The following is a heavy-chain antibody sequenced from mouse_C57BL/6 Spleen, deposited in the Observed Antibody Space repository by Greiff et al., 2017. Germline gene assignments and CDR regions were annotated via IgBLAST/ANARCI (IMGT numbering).Heavy chain of an antibody. V-gene: IGHV1-82*01. D-gene: IGHD1-1*01. CDR2: IYPGDGDT. CDR3: ARSLTTVVARYAMDY. CDR1: GYAFSSSW. J-gene: IGHJ4*01. Sequence: QVQLQQSGPELVKPGASVKISCKASGYAFSSSWMNWVKQRPGKGLEWIGRIYPGDGDTNYNGKFKGKATLTADKSSSTAYMQLSSLTSEDSAVYFCARSLTTVVARYAMDYWGQGTSVTVSS.